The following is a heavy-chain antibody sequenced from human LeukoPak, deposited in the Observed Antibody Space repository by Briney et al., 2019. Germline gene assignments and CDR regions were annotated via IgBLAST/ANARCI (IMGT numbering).Heavy chain of an antibody. CDR3: AREVTSYGREYSSSSEPDY. D-gene: IGHD6-6*01. CDR2: ISSSSSYI. CDR1: GFTFSSYS. V-gene: IGHV3-21*01. J-gene: IGHJ4*02. Sequence: GSLRLSCAASGFTFSSYSMNWVRQAPGKGLEWVSSISSSSSYIYYADSVKGRFTISRDNAKNSLYLQMNSLRAEDTAVYYCAREVTSYGREYSSSSEPDYWGQGTLVTVSS.